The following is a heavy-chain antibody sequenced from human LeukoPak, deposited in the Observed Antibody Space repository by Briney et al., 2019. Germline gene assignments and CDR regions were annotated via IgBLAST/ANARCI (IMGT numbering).Heavy chain of an antibody. D-gene: IGHD2-15*01. J-gene: IGHJ4*02. V-gene: IGHV3-30*02. CDR1: GFTFTSYG. CDR2: IRSDGSNQ. CDR3: AKESPYCSGGRCYYGPLDY. Sequence: PGGSLRLSCAASGFTFTSYGMHWVRQAPGKGLEWVAFIRSDGSNQYYADSVKGRFTISRDTSKNTLYLQMNSLRAEDAAVYYCAKESPYCSGGRCYYGPLDYWGQGTLVTVSS.